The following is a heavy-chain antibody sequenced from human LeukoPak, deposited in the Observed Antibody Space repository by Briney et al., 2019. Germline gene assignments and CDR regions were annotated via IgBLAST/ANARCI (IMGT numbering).Heavy chain of an antibody. CDR2: IGTAGDP. V-gene: IGHV3-13*05. Sequence: GGSLRLSCAASGFTLSSYDMHWVRQATGKGMECVSDIGTAGDPYYPGSVKGRFTISRENAKNYLYLQMNSLRAGDTAVYYCARVGFKVTMVRGVINKGYYGMDVWGQGTTVTVSS. J-gene: IGHJ6*02. CDR1: GFTLSSYD. CDR3: ARVGFKVTMVRGVINKGYYGMDV. D-gene: IGHD3-10*01.